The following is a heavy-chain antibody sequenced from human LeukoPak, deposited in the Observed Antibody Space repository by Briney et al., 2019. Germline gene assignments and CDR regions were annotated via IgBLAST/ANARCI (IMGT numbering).Heavy chain of an antibody. D-gene: IGHD5-24*01. CDR1: GFTFSSYG. CDR2: ISRSGGTT. CDR3: AHLNNYLGGNWFDP. J-gene: IGHJ5*02. Sequence: GGSLRLSCAASGFTFSSYGMSWVRQAPGKGLEWVSAISRSGGTTYYADSVKGRFTISGDKSKNTLYLQMNSLRAEDTAVYYCAHLNNYLGGNWFDPWGQGTLVTVSS. V-gene: IGHV3-23*01.